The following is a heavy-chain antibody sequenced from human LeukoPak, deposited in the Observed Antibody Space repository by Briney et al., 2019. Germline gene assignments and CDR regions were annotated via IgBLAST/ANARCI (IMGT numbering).Heavy chain of an antibody. Sequence: SETLSLTCTVSGGSISSGGYYWSWIRQHPGKGLEWIGYIYYSGSTYYNPSLKSRVTISVDTSKNQFSLKLSSVTAADTAVYYCARDRSRSDYVWGSYRFPDAFDIWGQGTMVTVSS. CDR2: IYYSGST. CDR3: ARDRSRSDYVWGSYRFPDAFDI. J-gene: IGHJ3*02. V-gene: IGHV4-31*03. D-gene: IGHD3-16*02. CDR1: GGSISSGGYY.